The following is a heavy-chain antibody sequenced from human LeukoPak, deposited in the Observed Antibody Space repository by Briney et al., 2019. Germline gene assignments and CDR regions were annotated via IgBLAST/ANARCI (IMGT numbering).Heavy chain of an antibody. D-gene: IGHD3-10*01. Sequence: ASVKVSCKASGYTFTSYGISWVRQAPGQGLEWMGWISAYNGNTNYAQKLQGRVTITTDTSTSTAYMELRSPRSYDTAVYYCARGAITMVSNYFDPWGQGTLVTVSS. V-gene: IGHV1-18*01. J-gene: IGHJ5*02. CDR2: ISAYNGNT. CDR3: ARGAITMVSNYFDP. CDR1: GYTFTSYG.